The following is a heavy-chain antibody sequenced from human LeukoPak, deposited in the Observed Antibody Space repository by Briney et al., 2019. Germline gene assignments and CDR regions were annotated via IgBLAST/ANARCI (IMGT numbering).Heavy chain of an antibody. J-gene: IGHJ5*02. Sequence: SETLSLTCTVSGGSIRSISYYWGWIRQPPGKGLEWIGSIYYSGITYYNPSLKSRVTISVDTSKNQFSLQLNSVTPEDTAVYYCARNVRLGSGELSFAPFKNWFDPWGQGTLVTVSS. CDR3: ARNVRLGSGELSFAPFKNWFDP. CDR1: GGSIRSISYY. D-gene: IGHD3-16*02. V-gene: IGHV4-39*07. CDR2: IYYSGIT.